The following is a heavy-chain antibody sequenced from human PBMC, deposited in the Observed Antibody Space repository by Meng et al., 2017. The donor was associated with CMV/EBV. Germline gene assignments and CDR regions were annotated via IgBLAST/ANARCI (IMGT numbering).Heavy chain of an antibody. CDR2: INPNSGGT. CDR3: ARVLRQQLVPGYFDY. J-gene: IGHJ4*02. D-gene: IGHD6-13*01. CDR1: GYTFTGYY. Sequence: ASVKVPCKASGYTFTGYYMHWVRQAPGQGLEWMGWINPNSGGTNYAQKFQGRVTMTRDTSISTAYMELSRPRSDDTAMYYCARVLRQQLVPGYFDYWGQGTLVTVSS. V-gene: IGHV1-2*02.